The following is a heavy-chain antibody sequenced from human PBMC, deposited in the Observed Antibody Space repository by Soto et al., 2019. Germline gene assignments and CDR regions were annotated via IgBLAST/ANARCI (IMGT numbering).Heavy chain of an antibody. J-gene: IGHJ4*02. CDR3: AKERSSGWSFDY. D-gene: IGHD6-19*01. V-gene: IGHV3-23*01. Sequence: EVQLLESGGGLVQPGGSLRLSCAASGFTFSTYAMNWVRQAPGKGLEGVSGISGSGDSTYYADSVKGRFTASRDNSKNTLYLQMNSLRGEDTAVFYCAKERSSGWSFDYWGQGTLVTVSP. CDR2: ISGSGDST. CDR1: GFTFSTYA.